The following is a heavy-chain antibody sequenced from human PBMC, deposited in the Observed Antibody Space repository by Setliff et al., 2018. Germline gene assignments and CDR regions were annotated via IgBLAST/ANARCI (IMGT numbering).Heavy chain of an antibody. CDR2: ISAYNGNT. CDR3: ARTSGYEKHYYYYYGMDV. Sequence: GASVKVSCKASGYTFTSYGISWVRQAPGQGLEWMGWISAYNGNTNYAQKLQGRVTMTTDTSTSTAYMELRSLRSDDTAVYYCARTSGYEKHYYYYYGMDVWGQGTTVTVSS. V-gene: IGHV1-18*01. J-gene: IGHJ6*02. CDR1: GYTFTSYG. D-gene: IGHD5-12*01.